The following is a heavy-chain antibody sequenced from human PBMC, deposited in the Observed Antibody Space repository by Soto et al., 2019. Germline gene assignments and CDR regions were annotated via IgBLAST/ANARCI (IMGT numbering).Heavy chain of an antibody. V-gene: IGHV3-23*01. Sequence: GGSLILSCAASGFTFSSYAMSWVRQAPGKGLEWVSAISGSGGSTYYADSVKGRFTISRDNSKNTLYLQMNSLRAEDTAVYYCAKDGGYDIVVVPAAMPGRENWFDPWGQGTLVTVSS. CDR1: GFTFSSYA. CDR2: ISGSGGST. CDR3: AKDGGYDIVVVPAAMPGRENWFDP. D-gene: IGHD2-2*01. J-gene: IGHJ5*02.